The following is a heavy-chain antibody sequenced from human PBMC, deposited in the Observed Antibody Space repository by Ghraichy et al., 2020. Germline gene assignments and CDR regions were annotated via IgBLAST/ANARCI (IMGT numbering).Heavy chain of an antibody. V-gene: IGHV2-70*01. CDR2: IDWDDDK. CDR1: GFSLSTSGMC. Sequence: SGPTLVKPTQTLTLTCTFSGFSLSTSGMCVSWIRQPPGKALEWLALIDWDDDKYYNTSLKTRLTISKDTSKNQVVLGMTNMDPVDTATYYCARARIRIFGVGDAFDIWGQGTMVTVSS. D-gene: IGHD3-3*01. CDR3: ARARIRIFGVGDAFDI. J-gene: IGHJ3*02.